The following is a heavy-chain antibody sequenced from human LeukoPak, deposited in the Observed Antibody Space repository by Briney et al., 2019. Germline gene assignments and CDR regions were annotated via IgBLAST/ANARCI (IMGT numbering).Heavy chain of an antibody. CDR2: IIPIFGTA. V-gene: IGHV1-69*13. CDR1: GGTFSGYA. Sequence: ASVKVSCKASGGTFSGYAISWVRQAPGQGLEWMGGIIPIFGTANYAQKFQGRVTITADESTSTAYMELSSLRSEDTAVYYCARGGGTHDYGGNRDAFDIWGQGTMVTVSS. D-gene: IGHD4-23*01. CDR3: ARGGGTHDYGGNRDAFDI. J-gene: IGHJ3*02.